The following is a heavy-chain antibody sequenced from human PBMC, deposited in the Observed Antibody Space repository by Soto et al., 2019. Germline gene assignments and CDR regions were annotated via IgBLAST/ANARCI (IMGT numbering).Heavy chain of an antibody. J-gene: IGHJ4*02. V-gene: IGHV1-69*13. CDR1: GGTFSSYA. Sequence: GASVKVSCKASGGTFSSYAISWVRQAPGQGLEWMGGIIPIFGTANYAQKFQGRVTITADESTSTAYMELNSLRSEDTAVYYCASEENSYGPGKFDYWGQGTLVTVSS. D-gene: IGHD5-18*01. CDR3: ASEENSYGPGKFDY. CDR2: IIPIFGTA.